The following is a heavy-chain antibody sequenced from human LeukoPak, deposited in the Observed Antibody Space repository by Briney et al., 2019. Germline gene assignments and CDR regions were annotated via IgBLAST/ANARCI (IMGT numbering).Heavy chain of an antibody. Sequence: SQTLSLTCTVSGGSISSGGYYWSWIRQPPGKGPEWIGYIYHSGSTYYNPSLKSRVTISVDRSKNQFSLKLSSVTAADTAVYYCAREQYCSSTSCYLAFAYMDVWGKGTTVTVSS. V-gene: IGHV4-30-2*01. J-gene: IGHJ6*03. D-gene: IGHD2-2*01. CDR2: IYHSGST. CDR1: GGSISSGGYY. CDR3: AREQYCSSTSCYLAFAYMDV.